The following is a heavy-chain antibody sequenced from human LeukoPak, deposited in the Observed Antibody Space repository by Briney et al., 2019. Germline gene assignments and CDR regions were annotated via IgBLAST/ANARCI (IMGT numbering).Heavy chain of an antibody. V-gene: IGHV3-11*04. Sequence: PGGSLRLSCAASGFTFSDYYMSWIRQAPGKGLEWVSYISSSGSTIYYADSVKGRFTISRDSAKNTLYLQMNSLRAEDTAVYYCARDRVGVEAARPDEGGWFDPWGQGTLVTVSS. CDR3: ARDRVGVEAARPDEGGWFDP. J-gene: IGHJ5*02. CDR2: ISSSGSTI. D-gene: IGHD6-6*01. CDR1: GFTFSDYY.